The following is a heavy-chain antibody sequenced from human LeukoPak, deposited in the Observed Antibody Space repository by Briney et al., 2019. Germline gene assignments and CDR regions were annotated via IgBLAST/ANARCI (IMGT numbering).Heavy chain of an antibody. CDR2: IYYSGST. V-gene: IGHV4-59*12. CDR1: GGSISSNY. CDR3: ARDRISVTDPPNWFDP. Sequence: SETLSLTCNVSGGSISSNYWSWIRQPPGKGLEWIGYIYYSGSTNYNPSLKSRVTISVDTSKNQFSLKLSSVTAADTAVYYCARDRISVTDPPNWFDPWGQGTLVAVSS. J-gene: IGHJ5*02. D-gene: IGHD6-19*01.